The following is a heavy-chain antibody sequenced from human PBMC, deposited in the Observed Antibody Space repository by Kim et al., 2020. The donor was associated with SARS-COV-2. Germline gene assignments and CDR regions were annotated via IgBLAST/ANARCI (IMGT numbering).Heavy chain of an antibody. Sequence: TSYQPSLKSRVTISVDTSTNSLSLRVDSVTAADTAVYYCARRNFLPYFDHWGQGISVVVSS. CDR2: T. D-gene: IGHD1-1*01. J-gene: IGHJ4*02. V-gene: IGHV4-61*03. CDR3: ARRNFLPYFDH.